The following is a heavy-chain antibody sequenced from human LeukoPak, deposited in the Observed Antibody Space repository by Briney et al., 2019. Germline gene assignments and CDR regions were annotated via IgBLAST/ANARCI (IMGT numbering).Heavy chain of an antibody. J-gene: IGHJ4*02. D-gene: IGHD3-10*01. CDR1: GFTFSSYW. V-gene: IGHV3-7*01. CDR2: IKNDGSEE. CDR3: ARAIRGSAVDTGDR. Sequence: PGGSLRLSCAASGFTFSSYWMRWVRQAPGEGLEGVANIKNDGSEEYYVDSVKGRFTISRDNAKNSLFLQMNSLTVEDTAVYYCARAIRGSAVDTGDRWGQGTLVTVSS.